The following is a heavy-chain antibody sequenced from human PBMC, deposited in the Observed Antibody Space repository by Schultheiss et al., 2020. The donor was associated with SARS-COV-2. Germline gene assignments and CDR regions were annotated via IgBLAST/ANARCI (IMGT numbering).Heavy chain of an antibody. V-gene: IGHV4-38-2*02. CDR3: ARHPDYYYDSSGDYYPSN. Sequence: SETLSLTCTVSGFSISSGYYWGWIRQPPGKGLEWIANIYHTGSTYSNPSLKSRVTISVDTSKNQFSLKLSSVTAADTAVYYCARHPDYYYDSSGDYYPSNWGQGTLVTVSS. J-gene: IGHJ4*02. CDR2: IYHTGST. CDR1: GFSISSGYY. D-gene: IGHD3-22*01.